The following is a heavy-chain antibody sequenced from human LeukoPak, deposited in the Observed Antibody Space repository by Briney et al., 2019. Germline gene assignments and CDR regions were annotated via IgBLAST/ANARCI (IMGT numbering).Heavy chain of an antibody. CDR3: AAGVPYSPLWAPYYFDY. Sequence: ASVKVSCKASGFTFTSSAVQWVRQARGQRLEWIGWIVVGSGNTNYAQKFQERVTITRDMSTSTAYMELSSLRSEDTAVYYCAAGVPYSPLWAPYYFDYWGQGTLVTVSS. J-gene: IGHJ4*02. CDR2: IVVGSGNT. D-gene: IGHD5-18*01. V-gene: IGHV1-58*01. CDR1: GFTFTSSA.